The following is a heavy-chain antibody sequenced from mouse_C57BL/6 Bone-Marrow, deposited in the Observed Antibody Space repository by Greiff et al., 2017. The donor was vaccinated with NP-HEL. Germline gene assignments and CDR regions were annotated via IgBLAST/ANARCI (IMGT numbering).Heavy chain of an antibody. V-gene: IGHV5-4*01. D-gene: IGHD1-1*01. Sequence: EVQVVESGGGLVKPGGSLKLSCAASGFTFSSYAMSWVRQTPEKRLEWVATISDGGSYTYYPDNVKGRFTISRDNAKNNLYLQMSHLKSEDTAMYYCAREGITTVVATWYFDVWGTGTTVTVSS. J-gene: IGHJ1*03. CDR1: GFTFSSYA. CDR3: AREGITTVVATWYFDV. CDR2: ISDGGSYT.